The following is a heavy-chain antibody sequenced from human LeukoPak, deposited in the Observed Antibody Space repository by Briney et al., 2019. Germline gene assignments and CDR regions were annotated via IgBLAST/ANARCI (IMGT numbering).Heavy chain of an antibody. J-gene: IGHJ4*02. CDR1: GFTFSSYA. Sequence: QPGGSLRLSCAASGFTFSSYAMNWVRQAPGKGLEWVSYISSSSSTIYYADSVKGRLTISRDNSKNTLYLQMNSLRAEDTAVYYRARSGLSRFGFWGQGTLVTVSS. D-gene: IGHD2/OR15-2a*01. CDR2: ISSSSSTI. CDR3: ARSGLSRFGF. V-gene: IGHV3-48*01.